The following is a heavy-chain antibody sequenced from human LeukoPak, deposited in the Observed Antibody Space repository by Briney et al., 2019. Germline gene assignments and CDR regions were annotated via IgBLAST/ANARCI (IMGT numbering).Heavy chain of an antibody. CDR3: ARDGSTPYYYDSSGYPSVDY. Sequence: SETLSLTCTVSGYSISSGYYWGWIRQPPGKGLEWIGSIYHSGSTYYNPSLKSRVTISVDTSKNQFSLKLSSVTAADTAVYYCARDGSTPYYYDSSGYPSVDYWGQGTLVTVSS. V-gene: IGHV4-38-2*02. CDR2: IYHSGST. D-gene: IGHD3-22*01. J-gene: IGHJ4*02. CDR1: GYSISSGYY.